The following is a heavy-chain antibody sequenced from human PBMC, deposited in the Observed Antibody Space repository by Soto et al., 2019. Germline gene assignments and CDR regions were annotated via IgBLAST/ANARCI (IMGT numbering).Heavy chain of an antibody. J-gene: IGHJ4*02. Sequence: GGSLRLSCAASGFTFSHYWMHWVRQAPGKGLVWLSRINGDGSGTTYADSVKGRFTISRDNAKNTLYLQMNSLRVEDTAVYYCARDRDYFDSSGHYEKYTFDYWGQGALVTVSS. CDR3: ARDRDYFDSSGHYEKYTFDY. CDR2: INGDGSGT. D-gene: IGHD3-22*01. CDR1: GFTFSHYW. V-gene: IGHV3-74*01.